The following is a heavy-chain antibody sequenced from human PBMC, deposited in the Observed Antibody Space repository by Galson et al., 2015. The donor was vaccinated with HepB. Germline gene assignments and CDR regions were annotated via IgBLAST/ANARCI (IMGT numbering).Heavy chain of an antibody. V-gene: IGHV3-7*01. CDR2: IKQDGSEK. CDR1: GFTFSSYW. Sequence: SLRLSCAASGFTFSSYWMSWVRQAPGKGLEWVANIKQDGSEKYYVDSVKGRFTISRDNAKNSLYLQMNSPRAEDTAVYYCARGPDYAAFDIWGQGTMVTVSS. CDR3: ARGPDYAAFDI. D-gene: IGHD4-17*01. J-gene: IGHJ3*02.